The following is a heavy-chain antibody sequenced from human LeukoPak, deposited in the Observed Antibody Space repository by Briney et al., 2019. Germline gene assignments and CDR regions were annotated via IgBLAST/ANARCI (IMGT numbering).Heavy chain of an antibody. D-gene: IGHD1-26*01. J-gene: IGHJ3*02. CDR3: ARAWREWESDAFDI. Sequence: ASVKVSCKASGYTFTSYDINWVRQATGQGLEWMGWMNPNSGNTGYAQKFQGRVTMTRNTSISIAYVELSSLRSEDTAVYYCARAWREWESDAFDIWGQGTMVTVSS. CDR2: MNPNSGNT. V-gene: IGHV1-8*01. CDR1: GYTFTSYD.